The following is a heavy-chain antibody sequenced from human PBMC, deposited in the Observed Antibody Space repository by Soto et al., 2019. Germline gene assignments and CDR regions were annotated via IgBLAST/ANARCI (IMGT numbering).Heavy chain of an antibody. CDR3: ARDLGRGSGWFVVQPEHYGMDV. Sequence: QTLSLTCAISGDSVSSNSAAWNWIRQSPSRGLEWLGRTYYRSKWYNDYAVSVKSRITINPDTSKNQFSLQLNSVTPEDTAVYYCARDLGRGSGWFVVQPEHYGMDVWGQGTTVTVSS. J-gene: IGHJ6*02. CDR1: GDSVSSNSAA. CDR2: TYYRSKWYN. D-gene: IGHD6-19*01. V-gene: IGHV6-1*01.